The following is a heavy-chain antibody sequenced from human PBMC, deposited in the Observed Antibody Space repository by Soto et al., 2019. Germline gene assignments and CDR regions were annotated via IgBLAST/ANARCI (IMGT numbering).Heavy chain of an antibody. CDR1: GFTFSSYA. Sequence: QVQLVESGGCVVQPGRSRRLSCAASGFTFSSYAMHWVRQAPGKGLEWVAARSFDGYDKYYADSVKGRFTISRDNSMDTMYMQMTSLIAEDTAVSYCARDLKKVVRGIDYWGQGPLVPVSS. CDR3: ARDLKKVVRGIDY. J-gene: IGHJ4*02. CDR2: RSFDGYDK. V-gene: IGHV3-30-3*01. D-gene: IGHD3-10*01.